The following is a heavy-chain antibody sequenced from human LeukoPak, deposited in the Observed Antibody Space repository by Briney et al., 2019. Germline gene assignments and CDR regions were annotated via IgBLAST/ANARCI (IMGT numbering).Heavy chain of an antibody. Sequence: SVTLSLTCTVSGGSISSYYWSWIRQPPGKGLEWIGYIYYSGSTNYSPSLKSRVTISVDTSKNQFSLKLSSVTAADTAVYYCARVGDYGGGIGYWGQGTLITVSS. D-gene: IGHD4-23*01. CDR3: ARVGDYGGGIGY. CDR1: GGSISSYY. CDR2: IYYSGST. V-gene: IGHV4-59*01. J-gene: IGHJ4*02.